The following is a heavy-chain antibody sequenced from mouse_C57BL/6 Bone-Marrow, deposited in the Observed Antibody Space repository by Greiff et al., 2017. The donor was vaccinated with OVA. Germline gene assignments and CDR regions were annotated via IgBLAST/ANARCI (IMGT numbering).Heavy chain of an antibody. J-gene: IGHJ4*01. CDR1: GYAFTNYL. CDR2: IYPRSGNT. V-gene: IGHV1-54*01. Sequence: QVQLKQSGAELVRPGTSVKVSCKASGYAFTNYLIEWVKQRPGQGLEWIGEIYPRSGNTYYNEKFKGKATLTADKSSSTAYMELRSLTSEDSAVYFCAGGRGDYWGQGTSVTVSS. CDR3: AGGRGDY.